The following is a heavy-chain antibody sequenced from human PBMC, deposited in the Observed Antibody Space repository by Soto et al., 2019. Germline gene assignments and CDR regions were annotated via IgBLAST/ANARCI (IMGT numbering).Heavy chain of an antibody. CDR1: GGSISSGGYY. Sequence: SETLSLTCTVSGGSISSGGYYWSWIRQPPGKGLEWIGYIYSSGSSYYNPSLKSRVTISVDTSKNPFSLKLSSVTAADTAVYYCARESTNCSGGSCYSGAFDIWGQGTMVTVSS. D-gene: IGHD2-15*01. CDR3: ARESTNCSGGSCYSGAFDI. J-gene: IGHJ3*02. CDR2: IYSSGSS. V-gene: IGHV4-31*03.